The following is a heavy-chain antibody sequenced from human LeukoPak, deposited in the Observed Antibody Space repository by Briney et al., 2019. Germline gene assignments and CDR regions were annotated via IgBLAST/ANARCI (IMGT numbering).Heavy chain of an antibody. Sequence: GGSLRLFCAASGFTFDDYAMHWVRQAPGKGLEWVSGIIWNSGSIGYADSVKGRFTISRDNAKNSLYLQMNSLRVEDTALYYCVKDRSSGHYFTDVFDVWGQGTMVTVSS. CDR3: VKDRSSGHYFTDVFDV. CDR2: IIWNSGSI. CDR1: GFTFDDYA. J-gene: IGHJ3*01. V-gene: IGHV3-9*01. D-gene: IGHD3-22*01.